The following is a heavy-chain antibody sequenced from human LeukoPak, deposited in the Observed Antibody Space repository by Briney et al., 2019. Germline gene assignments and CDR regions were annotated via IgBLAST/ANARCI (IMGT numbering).Heavy chain of an antibody. V-gene: IGHV1-46*01. Sequence: GASVKVSCKTSGYTFTSYCMHWVRQAPGQGLEWMGIINPSGGSTSYAQKFQGRVTMTRDTSTSTVYMELSSLRSEDTAVYYCARERGEIVGATSPRALENDAFDIWGQGTMVTVSS. J-gene: IGHJ3*02. CDR3: ARERGEIVGATSPRALENDAFDI. CDR1: GYTFTSYC. D-gene: IGHD1-26*01. CDR2: INPSGGST.